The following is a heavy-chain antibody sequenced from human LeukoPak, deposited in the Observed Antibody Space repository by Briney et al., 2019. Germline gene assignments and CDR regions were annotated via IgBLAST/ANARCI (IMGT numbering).Heavy chain of an antibody. CDR2: ISAYNGNT. CDR1: GYTFTSYG. D-gene: IGHD6-13*01. V-gene: IGHV1-18*01. Sequence: ASVKVSCKASGYTFTSYGISWVRQAPGQGLEWMGWISAYNGNTNYAQKLQGRVTMTTDTSTSTAYMELRSLRSDDTAVYYCARAFNLAAAGTVYYYYMDVWGKGTTVNVSS. CDR3: ARAFNLAAAGTVYYYYMDV. J-gene: IGHJ6*03.